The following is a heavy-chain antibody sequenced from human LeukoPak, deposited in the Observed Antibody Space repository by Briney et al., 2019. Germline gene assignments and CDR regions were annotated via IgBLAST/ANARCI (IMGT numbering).Heavy chain of an antibody. CDR3: AKDGGYSRSSFDY. D-gene: IGHD6-6*01. CDR1: GFTFRSYG. CDR2: IWYDGSNK. Sequence: GGSLRLSCAASGFTFRSYGMPWVRQAPGKGLEWVAVIWYDGSNKYYADSVKGRFTISRDNSKNTLYLQMNRLRAEDTAVYYCAKDGGYSRSSFDYWGQGTLVTVSS. V-gene: IGHV3-33*06. J-gene: IGHJ4*02.